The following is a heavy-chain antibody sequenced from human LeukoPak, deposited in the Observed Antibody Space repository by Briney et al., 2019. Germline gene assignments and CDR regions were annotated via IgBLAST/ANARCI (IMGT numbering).Heavy chain of an antibody. Sequence: PGGSLRLSCAASGFTFSRYWMSWVRQAPGKGLEWVANIKQDGSAKFYVDSVKGRFTISRDNAKNTLYLQMNSLRAEDTAVYYCAKDDGGSYYIYYYYMDVWGKGTTVTISS. V-gene: IGHV3-7*03. J-gene: IGHJ6*03. CDR2: IKQDGSAK. CDR1: GFTFSRYW. CDR3: AKDDGGSYYIYYYYMDV. D-gene: IGHD1-26*01.